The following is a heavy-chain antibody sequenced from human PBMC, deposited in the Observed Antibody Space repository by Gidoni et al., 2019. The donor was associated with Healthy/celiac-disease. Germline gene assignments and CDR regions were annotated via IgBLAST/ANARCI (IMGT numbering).Heavy chain of an antibody. J-gene: IGHJ4*01. CDR2: ISYDGSNK. CDR1: GFTLSSSA. D-gene: IGHD5-18*01. CDR3: AREGEAWVQLWLLGRRGGFDY. V-gene: IGHV3-30-3*01. Sequence: QVKLVESGGGVVQPGRPLRLYCAVYGFTLSSSAMHWVRQAPGKGLECVAVISYDGSNKYYADSVKGRFTISRDNSKNTLYLQMNSLRAEDTAVYYGAREGEAWVQLWLLGRRGGFDYWGQGTLVTVSS.